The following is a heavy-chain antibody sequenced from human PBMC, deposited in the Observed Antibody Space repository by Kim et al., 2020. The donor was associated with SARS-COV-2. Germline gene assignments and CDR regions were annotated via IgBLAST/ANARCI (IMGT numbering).Heavy chain of an antibody. Sequence: YAQKLQGRVPMTTDTSKSPAYMELRSRRSDDTAVYYCAREWSGYGRYFDYWGQGTLVTVSS. J-gene: IGHJ4*02. CDR3: AREWSGYGRYFDY. D-gene: IGHD5-18*01. V-gene: IGHV1-18*01.